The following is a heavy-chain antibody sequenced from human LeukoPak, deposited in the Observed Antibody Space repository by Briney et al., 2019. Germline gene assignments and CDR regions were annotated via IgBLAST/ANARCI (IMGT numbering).Heavy chain of an antibody. J-gene: IGHJ4*02. D-gene: IGHD3-10*01. V-gene: IGHV1-24*01. CDR1: GYTLTELS. CDR2: FDPEDGET. CDR3: ATNYYGSGSYLTYFDY. Sequence: ASVKVSFKVSGYTLTELSMHWVRQAPGKGLEWMGGFDPEDGETIYAQKFQGRVTMTEDTSTDTAYMELSSLRSEDTAVYYCATNYYGSGSYLTYFDYWGQGTLVTVSS.